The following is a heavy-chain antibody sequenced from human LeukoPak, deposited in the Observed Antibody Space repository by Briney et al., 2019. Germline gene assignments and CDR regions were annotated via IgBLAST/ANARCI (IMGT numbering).Heavy chain of an antibody. V-gene: IGHV3-30*18. CDR1: GFTFSSYG. CDR3: AEDWDDISAGDY. CDR2: ISYDGSNK. D-gene: IGHD3-9*01. J-gene: IGHJ4*02. Sequence: PGRSLRLSCAASGFTFSSYGMHWVRQAPGKGLEWVAVISYDGSNKYYADSVKGRFTISRDNSKNTLYLQMNSLRAEDTAVYYCAEDWDDISAGDYWGQGTLVTVSS.